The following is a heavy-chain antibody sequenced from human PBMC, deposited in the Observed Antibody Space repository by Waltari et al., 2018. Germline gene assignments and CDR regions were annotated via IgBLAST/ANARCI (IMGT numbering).Heavy chain of an antibody. J-gene: IGHJ4*02. D-gene: IGHD4-17*01. CDR1: GFHFNTFG. CDR3: ARDLYGDYAFDY. CDR2: IWFDGSNK. Sequence: QLQLVESGGGVVRPWRSLRLSCAACGFHFNTFGMHGARRAPGKGLEWVAVIWFDGSNKYYADSVKGRFTISRDNSKNTLYLQMNSLRAEDTAVYYCARDLYGDYAFDYWGQGTLVTVSS. V-gene: IGHV3-33*01.